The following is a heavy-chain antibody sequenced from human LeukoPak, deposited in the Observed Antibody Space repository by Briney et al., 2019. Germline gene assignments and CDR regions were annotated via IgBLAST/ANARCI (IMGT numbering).Heavy chain of an antibody. CDR1: GFTFSSYA. J-gene: IGHJ4*02. V-gene: IGHV3-33*08. CDR3: ARELEIAVSGTLGY. Sequence: PGGSLRLSCAAAGFTFSSYAMHWVRQAPGKGLEWVAVIWYDGSNKYYADSVKGRFTISRDHSKNTLYLQMKSLRAEDTAVYYCARELEIAVSGTLGYWGQGTLVTVSS. CDR2: IWYDGSNK. D-gene: IGHD6-19*01.